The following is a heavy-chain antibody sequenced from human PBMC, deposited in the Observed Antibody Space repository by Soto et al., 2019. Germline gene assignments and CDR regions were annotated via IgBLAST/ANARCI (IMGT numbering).Heavy chain of an antibody. CDR2: ISYDGSYK. J-gene: IGHJ6*02. CDR1: GFAFNSHT. V-gene: IGHV3-30-3*01. Sequence: GGSLRLSCTASGFAFNSHTMHWVRQAPGEGLEWVAVISYDGSYKFYADSVKGRFTISRGNSKSTLYLQMNNLRAEDTAVYYCARGHKGLEVWGQGTTVTVSS. CDR3: ARGHKGLEV.